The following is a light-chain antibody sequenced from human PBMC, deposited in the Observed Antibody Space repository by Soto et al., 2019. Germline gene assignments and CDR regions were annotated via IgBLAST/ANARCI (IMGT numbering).Light chain of an antibody. J-gene: IGKJ1*01. Sequence: EIVLTQSPGTLSLSPGERATLSCMASQSVSSNLAWYQQKSGQAPRLLLYGTSSRATGIPERFSGSGSGTDFTLTISRLEPEDFAVYYCQHYGSSRTFGQGTKVDIK. CDR3: QHYGSSRT. V-gene: IGKV3-20*01. CDR1: QSVSSN. CDR2: GTS.